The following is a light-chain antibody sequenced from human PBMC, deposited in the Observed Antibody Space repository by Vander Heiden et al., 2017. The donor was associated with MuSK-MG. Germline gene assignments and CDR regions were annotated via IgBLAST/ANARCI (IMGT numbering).Light chain of an antibody. Sequence: DIQMTQSPSSLSASVGDRVTITCRASQDISSYLNWYQQKPGKAPKLLINAVSSLQSGVPSRFSGSRSETDFTLTISSLQPEDFATYYCQQSDSSPFTFGHGTKVDIK. J-gene: IGKJ3*01. V-gene: IGKV1-39*01. CDR3: QQSDSSPFT. CDR1: QDISSY. CDR2: AVS.